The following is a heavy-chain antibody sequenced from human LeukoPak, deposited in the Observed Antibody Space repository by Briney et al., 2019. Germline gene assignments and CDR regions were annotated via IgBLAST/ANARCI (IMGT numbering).Heavy chain of an antibody. CDR1: GGSISSYY. V-gene: IGHV4-59*12. CDR3: ARVGDYGDLSY. Sequence: SETLSLTCTVSGGSISSYYWSWIRQPPGKGLEWIGYIYYSGSTNYNPSLKSRVTISVDTSKNQFSLKLSSVTAADTAVYYCARVGDYGDLSYWGQGTLVTVSS. J-gene: IGHJ4*02. CDR2: IYYSGST. D-gene: IGHD4-17*01.